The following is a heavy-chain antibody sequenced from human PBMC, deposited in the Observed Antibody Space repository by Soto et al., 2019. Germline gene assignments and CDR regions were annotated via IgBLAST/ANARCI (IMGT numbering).Heavy chain of an antibody. CDR3: ARDQKYSSGWMGY. CDR1: GFTFSSYG. J-gene: IGHJ4*02. D-gene: IGHD6-19*01. V-gene: IGHV3-33*01. Sequence: PGGSLRLSCAASGFTFSSYGMHWVRQAPGKGLEWVAVIWYDGSNKYYADSVKGRFTISRDNSKNTLYLQMNSLRAEDTAVYYCARDQKYSSGWMGYWGQGTLVTVSS. CDR2: IWYDGSNK.